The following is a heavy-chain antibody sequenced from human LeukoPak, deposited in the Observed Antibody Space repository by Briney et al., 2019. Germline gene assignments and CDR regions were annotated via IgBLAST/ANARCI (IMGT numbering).Heavy chain of an antibody. V-gene: IGHV4-59*08. CDR1: GGSISRYY. J-gene: IGHJ4*02. Sequence: SETLSLTCTVSGGSISRYYWSWIRQPPGKGLEWIGYIYYSGSTKYNASLSSRVTMSVDTSKNQFSLKLSSATAADTAVYYCVRHNYYYDLFDYWGQGTLVTVSS. CDR2: IYYSGST. D-gene: IGHD3-22*01. CDR3: VRHNYYYDLFDY.